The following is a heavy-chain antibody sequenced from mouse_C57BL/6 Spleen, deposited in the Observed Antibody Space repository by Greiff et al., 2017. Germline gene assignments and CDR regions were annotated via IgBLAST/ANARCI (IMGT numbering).Heavy chain of an antibody. J-gene: IGHJ2*01. V-gene: IGHV1-64*01. D-gene: IGHD2-4*01. CDR2: IHPNSGST. CDR3: ARGELRGYFDY. Sequence: QVQLQQPGAELVKPGASVKLSCKASGYTFTSYWMHWVKQRPGQGLEWIGMIHPNSGSTNYNEKFKSKATLTVDKSSSTAYMQLSSLTSEDSAVYYYARGELRGYFDYWGQGTTLTVSS. CDR1: GYTFTSYW.